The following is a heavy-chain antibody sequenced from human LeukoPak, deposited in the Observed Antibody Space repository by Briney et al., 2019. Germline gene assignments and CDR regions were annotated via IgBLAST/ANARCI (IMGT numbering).Heavy chain of an antibody. Sequence: SETLSLTCTVSGGSISSYYWSWIRQPPGKGLEWIGYIYYSGSTNYNPSLKSRVTISVDTSKNQFSLKLSSVTAADTAVYYCARADYYGSGSQRGALDIWGQGTMVTVSS. J-gene: IGHJ3*02. D-gene: IGHD3-10*01. CDR3: ARADYYGSGSQRGALDI. CDR1: GGSISSYY. V-gene: IGHV4-59*01. CDR2: IYYSGST.